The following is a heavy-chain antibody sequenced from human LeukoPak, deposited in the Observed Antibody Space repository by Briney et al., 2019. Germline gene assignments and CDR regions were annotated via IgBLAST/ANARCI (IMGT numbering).Heavy chain of an antibody. Sequence: PGGSLRLSCAASGFTFRSYEMNWVRQAPGKGLEWVSYISSSGSTIYYADSVKGRFTISRGNAKNSLYLQMNSLRAEDTAVYYCARDDAMGATIDYWGQGTLVTVSS. V-gene: IGHV3-48*03. J-gene: IGHJ4*02. CDR1: GFTFRSYE. D-gene: IGHD1-26*01. CDR3: ARDDAMGATIDY. CDR2: ISSSGSTI.